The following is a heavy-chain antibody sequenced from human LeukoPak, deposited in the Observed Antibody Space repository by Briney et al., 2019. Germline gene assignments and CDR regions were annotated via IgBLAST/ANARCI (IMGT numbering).Heavy chain of an antibody. CDR3: AKTQGISNYYYMDV. V-gene: IGHV3-30*02. D-gene: IGHD2-15*01. CDR1: GFTFSSYG. J-gene: IGHJ6*03. CDR2: IWYDGSNK. Sequence: GGSLRLSCAASGFTFSSYGMHWVRQAPGKGLEWVAVIWYDGSNKYYADSVKGRFTISRDNSKNTLYLQMNSLRAEDTAVYYCAKTQGISNYYYMDVWGKGTTVTVSS.